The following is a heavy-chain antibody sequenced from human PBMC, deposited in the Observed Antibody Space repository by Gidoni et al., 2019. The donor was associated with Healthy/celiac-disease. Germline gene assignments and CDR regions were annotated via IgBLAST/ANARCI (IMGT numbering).Heavy chain of an antibody. J-gene: IGHJ6*03. CDR2: IGYDGSNK. CDR3: ARDGRGGTKKIYYYYYYMDV. CDR1: GFTFSTYG. Sequence: QVQLVESGGGVVQPGRSLRLSCAASGFTFSTYGMHWVRQAPGKGLGWVAVIGYDGSNKYYADSVKGRFTISRDNSKNTLYLQMNSLRAEDTAVYYCARDGRGGTKKIYYYYYYMDVWGKGTTVTVSS. D-gene: IGHD1-1*01. V-gene: IGHV3-33*01.